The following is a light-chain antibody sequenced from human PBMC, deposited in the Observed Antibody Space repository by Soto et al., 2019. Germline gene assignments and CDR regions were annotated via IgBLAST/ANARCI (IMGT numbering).Light chain of an antibody. CDR1: QSVSNNY. J-gene: IGKJ1*01. Sequence: EIVLTHYKGTLSLSPGERATLSCRASQSVSNNYLAWYQQKPGQAPRLLIFRASNKATGIPDRFSGSGSGTEFILTIIGLEPEDSGIYHCDQQGGSPETFGQGTNVDIK. CDR2: RAS. CDR3: DQQGGSPET. V-gene: IGKV3-20*01.